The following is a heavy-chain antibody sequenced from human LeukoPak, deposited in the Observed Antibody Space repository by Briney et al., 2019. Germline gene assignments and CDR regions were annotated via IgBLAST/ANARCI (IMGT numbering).Heavy chain of an antibody. D-gene: IGHD2-8*01. V-gene: IGHV1-24*01. CDR3: ATAGIVLDTGAEFLLH. Sequence: ASVKVSCKLSGDTLTELSMHWVRQSPGKGLEWMGGFDPEEGETIYAQRFQGRVTMTEDTVTDTAHMELSSLTSEDTAVYYCATAGIVLDTGAEFLLHWGQGTLVTGSS. CDR2: FDPEEGET. CDR1: GDTLTELS. J-gene: IGHJ1*01.